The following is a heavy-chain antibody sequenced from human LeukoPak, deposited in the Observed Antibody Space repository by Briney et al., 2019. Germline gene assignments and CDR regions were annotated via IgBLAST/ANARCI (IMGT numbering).Heavy chain of an antibody. J-gene: IGHJ4*02. V-gene: IGHV3-30*14. CDR3: ARDVGGPIVGATGWSLDY. D-gene: IGHD1-26*01. CDR2: ISYDGANK. CDR1: GFTFSSYA. Sequence: GGSLRLSCAASGFTFSSYAMHWVRQASGKGLEWVAIISYDGANKYYADSVKGRFTISRDNSKNTLYLQMNSLRAEDTAVYYCARDVGGPIVGATGWSLDYWGQGTLVTVSS.